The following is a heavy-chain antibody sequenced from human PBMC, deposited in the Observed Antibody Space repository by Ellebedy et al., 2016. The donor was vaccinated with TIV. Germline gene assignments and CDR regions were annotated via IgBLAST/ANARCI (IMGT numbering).Heavy chain of an antibody. D-gene: IGHD1-26*01. CDR3: ARDMVGATGGMGAFDI. V-gene: IGHV3-7*01. CDR2: IKHDEIEK. CDR1: GFTFRNFW. J-gene: IGHJ3*02. Sequence: PGGSLRLSCAASGFTFRNFWMAWIRQAPGKGLQYVAHIKHDEIEKYHADSVKGRFTISRDNSKNTLYLQMNSLRAEDTAVYYCARDMVGATGGMGAFDIWGQGTMVTVSS.